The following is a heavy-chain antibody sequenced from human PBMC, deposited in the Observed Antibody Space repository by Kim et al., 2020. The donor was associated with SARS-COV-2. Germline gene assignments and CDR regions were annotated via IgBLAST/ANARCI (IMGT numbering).Heavy chain of an antibody. CDR1: GFTFGNYA. Sequence: GGSLRLSCAASGFTFGNYAMHWVRQAPGKGLEWVSGISWDSGRLGYADSVQGRFSISRDSAKDSLYLQMNSLRTDDTALYYCVKERVVYDGTGNLDYWGQGTVVSVSS. D-gene: IGHD3-22*01. CDR2: ISWDSGRL. CDR3: VKERVVYDGTGNLDY. V-gene: IGHV3-9*01. J-gene: IGHJ4*02.